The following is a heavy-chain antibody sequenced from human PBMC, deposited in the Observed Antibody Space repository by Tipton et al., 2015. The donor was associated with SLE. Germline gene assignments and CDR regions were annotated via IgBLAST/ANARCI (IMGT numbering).Heavy chain of an antibody. CDR3: AKDLSGDPVDY. Sequence: SLRLSCAASGFTFSSYAMHWVRQAPGKGLEWVAVISYDGSNKYYADSVKGRFTISSDNSKNTLYLQMNSLRAEDTAVYYCAKDLSGDPVDYWGQGTLVTVSS. J-gene: IGHJ4*02. V-gene: IGHV3-30*04. CDR2: ISYDGSNK. D-gene: IGHD3-10*01. CDR1: GFTFSSYA.